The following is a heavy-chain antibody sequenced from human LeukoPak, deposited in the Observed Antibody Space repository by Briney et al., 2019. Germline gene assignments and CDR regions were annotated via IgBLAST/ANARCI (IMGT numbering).Heavy chain of an antibody. CDR2: IYHSGST. CDR3: ARVTSSGGYYFDY. D-gene: IGHD6-25*01. V-gene: IGHV4-39*07. CDR1: GGSISSSSSTYY. J-gene: IGHJ4*02. Sequence: SETLSLTCTVSGGSISSSSSTYYWGWIRQPPGKGLEWIGSIYHSGSTYYNPSLKSRVTISVDTSKNQFSLKLSSVTAADTAVYYCARVTSSGGYYFDYWGQGTLVTVSS.